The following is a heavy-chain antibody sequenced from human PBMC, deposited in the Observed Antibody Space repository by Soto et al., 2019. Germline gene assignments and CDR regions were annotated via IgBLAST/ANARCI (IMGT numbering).Heavy chain of an antibody. CDR2: VFYSGSA. Sequence: QVQLQESGPGLVKPSETLSLTCTVSTDSMTNYYWTWIRQPPGKGLEWIGYVFYSGSANYNPSLKSRVTISIDTSKNQFSLKLTSVTATDTAVYYCVRHGNWMGHFDYWGQGFLVTVSS. J-gene: IGHJ4*02. V-gene: IGHV4-59*08. CDR1: TDSMTNYY. D-gene: IGHD1-1*01. CDR3: VRHGNWMGHFDY.